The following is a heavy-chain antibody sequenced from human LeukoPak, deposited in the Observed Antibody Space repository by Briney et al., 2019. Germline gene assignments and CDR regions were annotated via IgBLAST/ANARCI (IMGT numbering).Heavy chain of an antibody. V-gene: IGHV3-7*01. CDR1: GFTFSSYG. CDR3: ASAAGWEFGY. J-gene: IGHJ4*02. D-gene: IGHD1-26*01. CDR2: IKEDGSDK. Sequence: GGSLRLSCAASGFTFSSYGMHWVRQAPGKGLEWVAIIKEDGSDKYYVDSVKGRFTISRDNAKNSVYLQMNSLRVEDTAVYYCASAAGWEFGYWGQGTLVTVSS.